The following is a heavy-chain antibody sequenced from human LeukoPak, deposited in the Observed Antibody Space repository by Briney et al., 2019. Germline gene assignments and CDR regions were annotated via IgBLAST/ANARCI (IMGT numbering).Heavy chain of an antibody. CDR1: GFTFSTYW. D-gene: IGHD6-13*01. V-gene: IGHV3-74*01. J-gene: IGHJ4*02. CDR3: VREGGTSSWYFRGFDY. Sequence: GGSLRLSCSASGFTFSTYWMHWVRQGPGKGLVWFSRINPDGSSTHYTDSVRGRFTISRDNAENTLSVQMNTLRAEDTAMYYCVREGGTSSWYFRGFDYWGQGTLVTVSS. CDR2: INPDGSST.